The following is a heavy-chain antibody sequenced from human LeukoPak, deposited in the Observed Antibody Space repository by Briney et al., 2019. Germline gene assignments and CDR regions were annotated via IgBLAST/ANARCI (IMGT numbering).Heavy chain of an antibody. V-gene: IGHV4-59*08. CDR1: GDSVTRCY. Sequence: SETLSLTCSVSGDSVTRCYWSWIRRPPGKGLEWIGYVSSDGTTNYTPSLRRRVIISVDTAKNHISLSLTSLTAADTAIYYCARLDCTGDGCYNHWGQGTLVTVSS. CDR2: VSSDGTT. J-gene: IGHJ4*02. CDR3: ARLDCTGDGCYNH. D-gene: IGHD2-8*02.